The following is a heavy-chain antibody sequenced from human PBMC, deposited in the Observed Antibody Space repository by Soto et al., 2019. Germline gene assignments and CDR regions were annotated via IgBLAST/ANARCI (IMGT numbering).Heavy chain of an antibody. D-gene: IGHD3-10*01. CDR3: AKSASNRYYGQFDL. J-gene: IGHJ5*02. Sequence: EVQLVESGGGLIQPGGSLRLSCAVSGFSVSSTYMSWVRQAPGKGLEWVSVMYSGGSAYYADSVKGRFSISRENSKNTLSLQMNSLRAEDTAVYYCAKSASNRYYGQFDLWGRGTVVTVS. CDR1: GFSVSSTY. V-gene: IGHV3-53*01. CDR2: MYSGGSA.